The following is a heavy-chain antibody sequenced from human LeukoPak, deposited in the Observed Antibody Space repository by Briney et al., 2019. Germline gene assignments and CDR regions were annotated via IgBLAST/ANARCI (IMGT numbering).Heavy chain of an antibody. CDR3: AREYYYDSSEAFDI. J-gene: IGHJ3*02. CDR1: GFTFSSYA. V-gene: IGHV3-30-3*01. CDR2: ISYDGSNK. D-gene: IGHD3-22*01. Sequence: GGSLRLSCAASGFTFSSYAMHWVRQAPGKGLKWVAVISYDGSNKYYADSVKGRFTISRDNSKNTLYLQMNSLRAEDTAVYYCAREYYYDSSEAFDIWGQGTMVTVSS.